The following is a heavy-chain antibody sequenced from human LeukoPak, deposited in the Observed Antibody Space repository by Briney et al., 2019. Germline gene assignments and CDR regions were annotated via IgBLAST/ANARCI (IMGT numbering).Heavy chain of an antibody. CDR3: AKDGYGDYAFDY. D-gene: IGHD4-17*01. J-gene: IGHJ4*02. CDR2: ISYDETNK. CDR1: GFTFSSYD. V-gene: IGHV3-30*18. Sequence: PGGSLRLSCAASGFTFSSYDMHWVRQAPGKGLEWVAVISYDETNKYYADSVKGRFTISRDNSKNTLYLQMNSLGAEDTAVYYCAKDGYGDYAFDYWGQGTLVTVSS.